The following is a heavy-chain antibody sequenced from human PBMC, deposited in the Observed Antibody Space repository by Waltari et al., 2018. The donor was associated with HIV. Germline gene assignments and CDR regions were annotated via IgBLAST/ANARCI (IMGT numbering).Heavy chain of an antibody. V-gene: IGHV1-18*01. CDR2: ISAFDSNT. J-gene: IGHJ4*02. CDR3: ARDLGVRSGYDLGY. CDR1: GYTFTSYG. D-gene: IGHD5-12*01. Sequence: QVQLVQSGAEVKEPGASVKVSCKASGYTFTSYGISWVRQAPGQGLEWMGCISAFDSNTTDADKFQDRVTMTADTATSTADMGLGSLRADDTAVYYCARDLGVRSGYDLGYWGQGTLVTVSS.